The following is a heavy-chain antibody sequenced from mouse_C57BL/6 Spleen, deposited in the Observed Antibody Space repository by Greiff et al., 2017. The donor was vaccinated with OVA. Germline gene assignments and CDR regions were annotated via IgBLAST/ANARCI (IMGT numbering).Heavy chain of an antibody. CDR1: GSAFSSSW. Sequence: QVQLQQSGPELVKPGASVKISCKASGSAFSSSWMNWVKQRPGKGLEWIGRIYPGDGDTNYNGKFKGKATLTADKSSSTAYMQLSSLTSEDSAVYFCARGGPSYYFDYWGQGTTLTVSS. CDR2: IYPGDGDT. V-gene: IGHV1-82*01. J-gene: IGHJ2*01. CDR3: ARGGPSYYFDY.